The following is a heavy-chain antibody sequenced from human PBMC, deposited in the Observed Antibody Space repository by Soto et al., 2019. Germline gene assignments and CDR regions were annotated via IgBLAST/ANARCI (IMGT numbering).Heavy chain of an antibody. D-gene: IGHD6-13*01. J-gene: IGHJ5*02. CDR2: ISGSGGSL. Sequence: GGSLRLSCAASGLTFSSYAMSWVRQAPGKGLEWVSTISGSGGSLYYADSVKGRFTISRDNSKNTLYLQMNSLRAEDTAVYYCAKDPKAAGTDWFDPWGQGTLVTVSS. V-gene: IGHV3-23*01. CDR3: AKDPKAAGTDWFDP. CDR1: GLTFSSYA.